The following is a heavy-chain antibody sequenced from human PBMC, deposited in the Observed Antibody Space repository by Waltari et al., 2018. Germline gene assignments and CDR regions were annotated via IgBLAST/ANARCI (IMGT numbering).Heavy chain of an antibody. J-gene: IGHJ6*02. Sequence: QVQLQESGPGLVKPSGTLSLTCAVSGGSISSSNWWSWVRKPPGKGLEWIGEIYHSGSTNYNPSLKSRVTISVDKSKNQFSLKLSSVTAADTAVYYCASHTVTTGWDVFGYWGYGMDVWGQGTTVTVSS. CDR2: IYHSGST. CDR1: GGSISSSNW. CDR3: ASHTVTTGWDVFGYWGYGMDV. V-gene: IGHV4-4*02. D-gene: IGHD4-17*01.